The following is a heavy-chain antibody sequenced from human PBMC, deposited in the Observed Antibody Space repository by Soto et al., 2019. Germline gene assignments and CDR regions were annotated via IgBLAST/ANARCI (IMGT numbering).Heavy chain of an antibody. D-gene: IGHD7-27*01. CDR3: ARDTGDGTFDF. Sequence: ASVKVSCKASGYTFSGYAMHWVRQAPGQRLEWMGWINAGYGNTKSSQKFQDRVTISRDTSASTAYMELTSLRSEDTAVYYCARDTGDGTFDFWGQGTLVTVSS. CDR2: INAGYGNT. J-gene: IGHJ4*02. V-gene: IGHV1-3*01. CDR1: GYTFSGYA.